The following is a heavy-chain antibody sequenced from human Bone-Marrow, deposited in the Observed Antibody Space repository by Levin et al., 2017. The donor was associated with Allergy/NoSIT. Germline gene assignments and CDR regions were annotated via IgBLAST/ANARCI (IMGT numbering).Heavy chain of an antibody. CDR3: ARVQFRGYCGSTSCYTGPFDY. J-gene: IGHJ4*02. CDR1: GYYFTNFD. V-gene: IGHV1-8*01. Sequence: GESLKISCKASGYYFTNFDIIWVRQATGQGLEWMGWMNPASGDTGYAQKFKGTVTMTRSTSISTAYLELSSLRSEDTAVYYCARVQFRGYCGSTSCYTGPFDYWGRGTLVTVSS. D-gene: IGHD2-2*02. CDR2: MNPASGDT.